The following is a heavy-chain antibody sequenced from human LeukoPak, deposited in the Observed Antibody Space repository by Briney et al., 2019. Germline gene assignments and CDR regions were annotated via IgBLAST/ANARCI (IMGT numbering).Heavy chain of an antibody. D-gene: IGHD3-10*01. CDR2: IYPGDSDT. Sequence: GESLQISCKGSGYSFTSYWIGWVRPLPGKGLEWMGIIYPGDSDTRYSPSFQGQATISADKSISTAYLQWSSLKASDTAMYYCARFGYYYGSGSYYPTDYYYYGMDVWGQGTTVTVSS. CDR1: GYSFTSYW. V-gene: IGHV5-51*01. CDR3: ARFGYYYGSGSYYPTDYYYYGMDV. J-gene: IGHJ6*02.